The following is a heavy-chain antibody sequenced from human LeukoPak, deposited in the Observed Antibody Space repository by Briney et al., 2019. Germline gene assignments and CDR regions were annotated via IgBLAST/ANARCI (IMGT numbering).Heavy chain of an antibody. Sequence: SETLSLTCTVPGGSISSYYWSWIRQPPGKGLEWIGYIYYSGSTNYNPSLKSRVTISVDTSKNQFSLKLSSVTAADTAVYYCAGHVPLYCSGGSCYTKCYYYYMDVWGKGTTVTVSS. CDR2: IYYSGST. CDR3: AGHVPLYCSGGSCYTKCYYYYMDV. J-gene: IGHJ6*03. CDR1: GGSISSYY. D-gene: IGHD2-15*01. V-gene: IGHV4-59*08.